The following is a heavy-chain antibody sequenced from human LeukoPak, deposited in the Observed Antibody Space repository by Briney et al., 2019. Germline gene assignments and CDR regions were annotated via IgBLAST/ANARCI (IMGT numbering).Heavy chain of an antibody. V-gene: IGHV4-59*01. CDR1: GGSISSYY. D-gene: IGHD6-25*01. CDR2: IYYSGST. Sequence: PSETLSLTCTVSGGSISSYYWSWIRQPPGKGLEWIGYIYYSGSTNYNPSLKSRVTISVDTSKNQFSLKLSSVTAADTAVYYCAKAAHGHYYYYMDVWGKGTTVTVSS. CDR3: AKAAHGHYYYYMDV. J-gene: IGHJ6*03.